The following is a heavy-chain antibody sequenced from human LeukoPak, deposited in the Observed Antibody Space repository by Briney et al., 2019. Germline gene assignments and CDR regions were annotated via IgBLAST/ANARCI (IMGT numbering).Heavy chain of an antibody. Sequence: PGGSLRLSCAASGFTFDDYAMHWIRQAPGKGLEWVSGISWNSGSIGYADSVKGRFTISRDNAKNSLYLQMNSLRAEDTALYYCAKEKIASSWYASNPFDYWGQGTLVTVSS. CDR2: ISWNSGSI. D-gene: IGHD6-13*01. J-gene: IGHJ4*02. V-gene: IGHV3-9*01. CDR1: GFTFDDYA. CDR3: AKEKIASSWYASNPFDY.